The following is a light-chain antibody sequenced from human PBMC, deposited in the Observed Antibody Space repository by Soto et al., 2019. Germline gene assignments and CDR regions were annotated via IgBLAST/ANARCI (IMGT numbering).Light chain of an antibody. CDR3: QQSDSYCT. CDR2: KAS. CDR1: RSIERW. V-gene: IGKV1-5*03. J-gene: IGKJ4*01. Sequence: IPMTQSPSTLSASVGDRVTITCRASRSIERWLAWYQQKPGKAPKLLIRKASTLKSGVPSRFSGSGSGTEFTLTISSLQPDDSATYYCQQSDSYCTFGGGTKVDIK.